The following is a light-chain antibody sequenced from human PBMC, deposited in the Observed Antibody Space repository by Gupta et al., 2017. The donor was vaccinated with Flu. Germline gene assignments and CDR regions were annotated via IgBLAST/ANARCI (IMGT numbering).Light chain of an antibody. CDR2: EVT. V-gene: IGLV2-14*01. CDR1: SSDVGGYNY. Sequence: IACTVTSSDVGGYNYVSWYQQYPGKAPKLMIYEVTNRPSGVSNRFSGSKSGNTASLTISGLQAEDEADYYCTSGSSSSTVVVFGGGTKLTVL. J-gene: IGLJ3*02. CDR3: TSGSSSSTVVV.